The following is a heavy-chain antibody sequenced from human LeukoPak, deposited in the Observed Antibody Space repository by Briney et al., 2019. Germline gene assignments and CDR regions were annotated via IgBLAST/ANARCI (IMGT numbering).Heavy chain of an antibody. Sequence: WGSLRFSSSASGFTFNSITRSRVRQAPGKGLEWVSAISGSGGSTYYANSVKGRFTISRDNSKNTLYLQMGSLRDEDMAVYYCARVGRRGSRDAIANWGQGTMVTVSS. CDR2: ISGSGGST. J-gene: IGHJ3*01. CDR3: ARVGRRGSRDAIAN. V-gene: IGHV3-64*01. CDR1: GFTFNSIT. D-gene: IGHD2-21*01.